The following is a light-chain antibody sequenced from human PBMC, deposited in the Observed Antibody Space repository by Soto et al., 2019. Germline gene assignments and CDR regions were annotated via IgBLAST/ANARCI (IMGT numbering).Light chain of an antibody. CDR1: SSDIGSYNL. V-gene: IGLV2-23*02. Sequence: QSVLTQPASVSGSPGQSITISCSGTSSDIGSYNLVSWYQQHPGKAPKLMIYEVSTRPSGVSDRFSGSKSGNTASLTIAGLQAEDETDYYCCSYAGTSTFVVFGTGTKVTVL. CDR3: CSYAGTSTFVV. CDR2: EVS. J-gene: IGLJ1*01.